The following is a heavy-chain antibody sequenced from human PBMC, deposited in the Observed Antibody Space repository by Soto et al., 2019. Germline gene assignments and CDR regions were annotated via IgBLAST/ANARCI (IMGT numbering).Heavy chain of an antibody. CDR3: ATGSHNWNDGYYYYYGMDV. Sequence: ASVKVSCKVSGYTLTELSMHGVRQAPGKGLEWMGGFDPEDGETIYAQKFQGRVTMTEDTSTDTAYMELSSLRSEDPAVYYCATGSHNWNDGYYYYYGMDVWGQGTTVTVSS. D-gene: IGHD1-1*01. J-gene: IGHJ6*02. V-gene: IGHV1-24*01. CDR1: GYTLTELS. CDR2: FDPEDGET.